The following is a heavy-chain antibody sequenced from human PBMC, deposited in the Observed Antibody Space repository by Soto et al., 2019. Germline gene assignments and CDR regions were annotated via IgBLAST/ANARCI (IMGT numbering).Heavy chain of an antibody. J-gene: IGHJ4*02. CDR1: GFTFSSYG. D-gene: IGHD3-22*01. V-gene: IGHV3-30*18. CDR2: ISYDGSNK. CDR3: ANPYYYDSSGYQRDY. Sequence: QVQLVESGGGVVQPGRSLRLSCVASGFTFSSYGMHWVRQAPGKGLEWVAVISYDGSNKYYADSVKGRFTISRDNSKNTLYLQMNSLRAEDTAVYYCANPYYYDSSGYQRDYWGQGTLVTVSS.